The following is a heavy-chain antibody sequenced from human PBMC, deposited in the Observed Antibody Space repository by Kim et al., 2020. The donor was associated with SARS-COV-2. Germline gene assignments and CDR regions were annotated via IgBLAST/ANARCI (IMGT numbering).Heavy chain of an antibody. Sequence: ASVKVSCKASGYTFTSYYMHWVRQAPGQGLEWMGIINPSGGSTSYAQKFQGRVTMTRDTSTSTVYMELSSLRSEDTAVYYCARGSNPRRKTGTTGWFDPWGQGTLVTVSS. CDR1: GYTFTSYY. CDR2: INPSGGST. CDR3: ARGSNPRRKTGTTGWFDP. V-gene: IGHV1-46*01. J-gene: IGHJ5*02. D-gene: IGHD1-1*01.